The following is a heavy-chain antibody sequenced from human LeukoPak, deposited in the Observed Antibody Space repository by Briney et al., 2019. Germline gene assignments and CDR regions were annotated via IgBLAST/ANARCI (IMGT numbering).Heavy chain of an antibody. J-gene: IGHJ4*02. CDR2: IIPIFGTA. Sequence: SVKVSCKASGGTFSSYAISWVRQAPGQGLEWMGGIIPIFGTANYAQKFQGRVTITADESTSTAYMELSSLRSEDTAVYYCASSPITFGGVIVIWYFDYWGQGTLVTVSS. CDR1: GGTFSSYA. D-gene: IGHD3-16*02. CDR3: ASSPITFGGVIVIWYFDY. V-gene: IGHV1-69*13.